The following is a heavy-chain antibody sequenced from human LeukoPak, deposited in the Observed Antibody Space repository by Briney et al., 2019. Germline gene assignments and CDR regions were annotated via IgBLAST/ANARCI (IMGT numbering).Heavy chain of an antibody. CDR1: GGSISSSSYY. J-gene: IGHJ5*02. CDR3: ARDLHSRGPLDP. V-gene: IGHV4-39*07. Sequence: SETLSLTCTVSGGSISSSSYYWGWIRQPPGKGLEWIGSIYYSGSTYYNPSLKSRVTISVDTSKNQFSLKLSSVTAADTAVYYCARDLHSRGPLDPWGQGTLVTVSS. CDR2: IYYSGST. D-gene: IGHD2-21*01.